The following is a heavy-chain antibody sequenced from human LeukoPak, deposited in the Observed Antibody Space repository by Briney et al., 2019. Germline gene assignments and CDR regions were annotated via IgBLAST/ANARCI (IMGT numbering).Heavy chain of an antibody. D-gene: IGHD2-2*02. V-gene: IGHV1-69*05. CDR3: ARDRGYCSSTSCYIGEYNWFDP. CDR1: GGTFSRYA. J-gene: IGHJ5*02. CDR2: IIPIFGTA. Sequence: RVASVKVSCKASGGTFSRYAISWVRQAPGQGLEWMGGIIPIFGTANYAQKFQGRVTITTDESTSTAYMELSSLRSEDTAVYYCARDRGYCSSTSCYIGEYNWFDPWGQGTLVTVSS.